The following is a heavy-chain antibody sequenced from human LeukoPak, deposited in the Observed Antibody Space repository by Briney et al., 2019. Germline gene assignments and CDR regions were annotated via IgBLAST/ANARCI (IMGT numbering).Heavy chain of an antibody. CDR2: MSGSGDWT. J-gene: IGHJ4*02. CDR1: GFAFANFA. V-gene: IGHV3-23*01. Sequence: PGGSLRLSCAASGFAFANFAMSWVRQAPGKGLERVSTMSGSGDWTYYADSARGRFAISRDNSKNTLYLHMADLRAEDTAVYYCSKDQTGDGFNAIWGQGTLVTDSS. CDR3: SKDQTGDGFNAI. D-gene: IGHD5-24*01.